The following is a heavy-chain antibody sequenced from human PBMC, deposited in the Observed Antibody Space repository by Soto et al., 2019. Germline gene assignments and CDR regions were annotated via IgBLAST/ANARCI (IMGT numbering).Heavy chain of an antibody. V-gene: IGHV3-21*01. CDR1: GFTFSSYS. J-gene: IGHJ6*02. CDR3: ARGPQRRYYYGMDV. CDR2: ISSSSSYI. Sequence: PGGSLRLSCAASGFTFSSYSMNWVRQAPGKGLEWVSSISSSSSYIYYADSVKGRFTISRDNAENSLYLQMNSLRAEDTAVYYCARGPQRRYYYGMDVWGQGTTVTVSS. D-gene: IGHD6-25*01.